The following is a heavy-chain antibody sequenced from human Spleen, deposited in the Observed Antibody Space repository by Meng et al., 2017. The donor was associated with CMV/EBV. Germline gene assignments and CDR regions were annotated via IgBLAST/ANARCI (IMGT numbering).Heavy chain of an antibody. J-gene: IGHJ4*02. D-gene: IGHD4-23*01. V-gene: IGHV1-18*01. CDR1: GYTFTNYG. CDR2: TSAYNGNT. CDR3: ARDFSAVITSAF. Sequence: CKAPGYTFTNYGINWVRQAPGQGLEWMRWTSAYNGNTNYAQKLQGRVTLTPDTSTTTAYMDLRSLTSDDTAVYYCARDFSAVITSAFWGQGTLVTVSS.